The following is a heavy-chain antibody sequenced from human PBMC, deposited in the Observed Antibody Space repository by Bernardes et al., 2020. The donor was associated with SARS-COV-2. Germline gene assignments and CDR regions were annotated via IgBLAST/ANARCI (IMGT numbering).Heavy chain of an antibody. CDR2: INGDGSVT. J-gene: IGHJ2*01. V-gene: IGHV3-74*01. CDR3: ARGEAVTILGVPIRGRWYFDL. Sequence: GGSLRLSCAASGFTFSRNAMTWVRQAPGKGLVWVSRINGDGSVTSYADSVKGRFTISRDNAKNTLYLQMNSLRAEDTAMYYCARGEAVTILGVPIRGRWYFDLWGRGTQVSVSS. D-gene: IGHD3-3*01. CDR1: GFTFSRNA.